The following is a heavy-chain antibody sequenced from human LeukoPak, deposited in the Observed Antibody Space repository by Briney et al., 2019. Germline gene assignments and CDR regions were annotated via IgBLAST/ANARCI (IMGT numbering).Heavy chain of an antibody. CDR3: ASLYGSGSYYNEYFDY. CDR2: INPNSGGT. D-gene: IGHD3-10*01. CDR1: GYTFTGYY. J-gene: IGHJ4*02. V-gene: IGHV1-2*02. Sequence: GASVKVSCKASGYTFTGYYIHWVRQAPGQGLEWMGWINPNSGGTNYAQKFQGRVTMTRDTSISTAYMELSRLRSDDTAVYYCASLYGSGSYYNEYFDYWGQGTLVTVSS.